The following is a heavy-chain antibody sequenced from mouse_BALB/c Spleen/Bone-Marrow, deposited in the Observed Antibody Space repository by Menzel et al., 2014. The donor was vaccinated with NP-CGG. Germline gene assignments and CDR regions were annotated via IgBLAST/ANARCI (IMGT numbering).Heavy chain of an antibody. CDR2: INSNGGST. Sequence: DVMLVESGGGLVQPGGSLKLSCAASRFTFSSYGMSWVRQTPDKRLELVATINSNGGSTYYPDSVKDRFTISRDNAKNTLYLQMSSLKSEDTAMYYCARDRYYGYAMDYWGQGTSVTVSS. D-gene: IGHD1-1*01. CDR3: ARDRYYGYAMDY. CDR1: RFTFSSYG. V-gene: IGHV5-6-3*01. J-gene: IGHJ4*01.